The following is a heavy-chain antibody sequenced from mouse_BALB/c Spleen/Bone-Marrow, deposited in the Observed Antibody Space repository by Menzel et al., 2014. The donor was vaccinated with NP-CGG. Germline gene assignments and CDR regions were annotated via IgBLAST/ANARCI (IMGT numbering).Heavy chain of an antibody. CDR3: ARSRDGYFDV. V-gene: IGHV1S41*01. CDR2: IAPGSGST. J-gene: IGHJ1*01. Sequence: DLVKPGASVKLSCKASGYTFTSYWITWIKQRPGQGFEWIGRIAPGSGSTYYNKMFKGKATLTVDTSSSTAYIQLSSLSSEDSAVYFCARSRDGYFDVWGVGTTVTVSS. CDR1: GYTFTSYW.